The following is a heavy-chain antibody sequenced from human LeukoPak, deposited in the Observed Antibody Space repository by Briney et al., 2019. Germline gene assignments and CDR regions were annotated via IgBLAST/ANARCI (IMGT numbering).Heavy chain of an antibody. CDR2: ISYDGSNK. D-gene: IGHD2-2*03. V-gene: IGHV3-30*04. CDR1: GFTFSSYA. CDR3: ARDGSYYYYYYMDV. J-gene: IGHJ6*03. Sequence: GGSLRLSCAASGFTFSSYAMHWVRQAPGKGLEWVAVISYDGSNKYYADSVKGRFTISRDNSENTLYLQMNSLRAEDTAVYYCARDGSYYYYYYMDVWGKGTTVTVSS.